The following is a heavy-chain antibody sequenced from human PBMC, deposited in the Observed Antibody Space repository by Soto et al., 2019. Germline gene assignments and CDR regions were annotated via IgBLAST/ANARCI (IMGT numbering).Heavy chain of an antibody. CDR1: AYSFTSYW. CDR3: ARGADYYFWSGYYAGPNCFDA. D-gene: IGHD3-3*01. CDR2: IYPGDSDT. V-gene: IGHV5-51*01. Sequence: ESLKISCKGSAYSFTSYWNGLVLQLPGKGLEWMGIIYPGDSDTRYSPSFQGQVTISADKSISTAYLQWSSLKASDTAMYYCARGADYYFWSGYYAGPNCFDAWGQGTLVTVAS. J-gene: IGHJ5*02.